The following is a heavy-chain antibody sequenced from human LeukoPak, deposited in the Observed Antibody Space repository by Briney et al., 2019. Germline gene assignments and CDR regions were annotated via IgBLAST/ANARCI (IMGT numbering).Heavy chain of an antibody. CDR1: GYTFTSYD. CDR2: MNPNSGNT. Sequence: ASVKVSCKASGYTFTSYDINWVRQATGQGLEWMGWMNPNSGNTGYAQKLQGRVTMTTDTSTSTAYMELRSLRSDDTAVYYCARDLEDIVVVPAATCGYWGQGTLVTVSS. CDR3: ARDLEDIVVVPAATCGY. V-gene: IGHV1-8*01. D-gene: IGHD2-2*01. J-gene: IGHJ4*02.